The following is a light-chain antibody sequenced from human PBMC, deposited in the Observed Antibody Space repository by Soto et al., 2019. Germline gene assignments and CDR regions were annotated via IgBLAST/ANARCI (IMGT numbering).Light chain of an antibody. CDR2: EGS. V-gene: IGLV2-23*01. CDR3: CSYASSSALV. Sequence: QSALTQPASVSGSPGQSITVSCTGTSIDVGSYDLVSWYQQHPGKAPKLMIYEGSKRPSGVSNRFSGSKSGNTASLTISGLQTEDEADYYCCSYASSSALVFGGGTQLTVL. CDR1: SIDVGSYDL. J-gene: IGLJ3*02.